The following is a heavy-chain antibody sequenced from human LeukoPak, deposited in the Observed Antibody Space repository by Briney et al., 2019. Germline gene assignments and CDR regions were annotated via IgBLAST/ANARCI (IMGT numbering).Heavy chain of an antibody. CDR1: GFTFSSYG. J-gene: IGHJ4*02. CDR2: IRYDGSNK. Sequence: QAGGSLRLSCAASGFTFSSYGMHWVRQAPGKGGEWVAFIRYDGSNKYYADSVKGRFTISRDNSKNTLYLQMNSLRAEDTAVYYCAKAPPYSIAAAADYWGQGTLVTVSS. CDR3: AKAPPYSIAAAADY. V-gene: IGHV3-30*02. D-gene: IGHD6-13*01.